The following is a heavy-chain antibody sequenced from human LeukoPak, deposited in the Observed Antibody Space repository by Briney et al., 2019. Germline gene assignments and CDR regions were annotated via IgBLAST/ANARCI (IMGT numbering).Heavy chain of an antibody. V-gene: IGHV4-34*01. CDR1: GGSFSGYY. D-gene: IGHD3-22*01. CDR2: INHSGST. Sequence: PSETLSLTCAVYGGSFSGYYWSWIRQPPGKGLEWIGEINHSGSTNYNPSLKSRVTISVDTSKNQFSLKLSSVTAADTAVYYCARGQLTYYYDSSGYSNWFDPWGQGTLVTVSS. J-gene: IGHJ5*02. CDR3: ARGQLTYYYDSSGYSNWFDP.